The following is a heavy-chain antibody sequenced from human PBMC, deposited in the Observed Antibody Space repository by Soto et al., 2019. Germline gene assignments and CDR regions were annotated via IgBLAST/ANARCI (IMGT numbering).Heavy chain of an antibody. Sequence: QVQLQQWGAGLVKPSETLSLSCAVYGQSFSGHSWAWIRQSPGKGLEWLGEINESGSTYYNPSLTSRVTISADTSKNQFSLKLSSVSAADTAVYFCARGSGIVALPGELEDVNYDYWGQGTLGNVSS. CDR3: ARGSGIVALPGELEDVNYDY. J-gene: IGHJ4*02. CDR1: GQSFSGHS. CDR2: INESGST. D-gene: IGHD1-1*01. V-gene: IGHV4-34*01.